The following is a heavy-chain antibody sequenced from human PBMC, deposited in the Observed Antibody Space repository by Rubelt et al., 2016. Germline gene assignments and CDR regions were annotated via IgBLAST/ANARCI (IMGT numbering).Heavy chain of an antibody. V-gene: IGHV3-74*02. D-gene: IGHD3-16*01. CDR1: GFAFSNYA. CDR2: VKNDGSST. J-gene: IGHJ4*02. Sequence: EVQLLESGGGLVQPGGSLRLSCAASGFAFSNYAMAWVRQAPGKGLVWVSRVKNDGSSTSYADSVKGRFTISRDNAKNTLYLQMNSLGAEDTAVYYCASGSWGFYWGQGILVTVSS. CDR3: ASGSWGFY.